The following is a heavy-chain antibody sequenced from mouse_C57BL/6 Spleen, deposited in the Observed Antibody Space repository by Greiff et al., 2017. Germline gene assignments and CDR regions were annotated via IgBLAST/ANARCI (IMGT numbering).Heavy chain of an antibody. V-gene: IGHV1-55*01. J-gene: IGHJ1*03. D-gene: IGHD1-1*01. CDR2: IYPGSGST. CDR1: GYTFTSYW. CDR3: ARPLSGSVEGGYFDV. Sequence: QVQLQQPGAELVKPGASVKMSCKASGYTFTSYWITWVKQRPGQGLEWIGDIYPGSGSTNYNEKFKSKATLTVDTSSSTAYMQLSSLTSEDSAVYYCARPLSGSVEGGYFDVWGTGTTVTVSS.